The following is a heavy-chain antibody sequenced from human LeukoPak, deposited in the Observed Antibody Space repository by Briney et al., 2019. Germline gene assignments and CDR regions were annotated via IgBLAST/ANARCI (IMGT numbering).Heavy chain of an antibody. V-gene: IGHV4-59*01. J-gene: IGHJ4*02. D-gene: IGHD7-27*01. CDR2: IYYSGST. Sequence: SETLSLTCTASGGSISSYYWSWIRQPPGKGLEWIGYIYYSGSTNYNPSLKSRVTISVDTSKNQFSLKLSSVTAADTAVYYCARALGNWGSFDYWGQGTLVTVSS. CDR1: GGSISSYY. CDR3: ARALGNWGSFDY.